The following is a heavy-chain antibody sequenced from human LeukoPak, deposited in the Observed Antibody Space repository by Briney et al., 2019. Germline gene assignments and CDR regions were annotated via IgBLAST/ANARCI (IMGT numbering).Heavy chain of an antibody. CDR2: ISYDGSNK. V-gene: IGHV3-30*18. J-gene: IGHJ4*02. CDR1: GFTFSSYG. Sequence: GGSLRLSCAASGFTFSSYGMHWVRQAPGKGLEWVAVISYDGSNKYYADSVKGRFTISRDNSKNTLYLQMNSLSAEDTAVYYCAKYQVRGASFDYWGQGTLVTVSS. D-gene: IGHD3-10*01. CDR3: AKYQVRGASFDY.